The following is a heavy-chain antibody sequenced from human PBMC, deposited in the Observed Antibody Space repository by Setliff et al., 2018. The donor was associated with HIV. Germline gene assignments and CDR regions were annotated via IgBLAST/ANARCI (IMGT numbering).Heavy chain of an antibody. CDR2: ISSSSSYT. D-gene: IGHD1-26*01. CDR3: ARDRYSGSSTDY. J-gene: IGHJ4*02. CDR1: GFTFSSYS. Sequence: GESLKISCAASGFTFSSYSMNWVRQAPGKELEWVSYISSSSSYTHYADSVKGRFTISRDNVKNSLNLQMNSLRAEDTAVYYCARDRYSGSSTDYWGQGTLVTVSS. V-gene: IGHV3-21*01.